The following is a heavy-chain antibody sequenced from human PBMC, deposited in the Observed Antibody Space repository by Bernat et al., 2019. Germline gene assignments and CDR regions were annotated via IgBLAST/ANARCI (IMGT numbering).Heavy chain of an antibody. Sequence: EVQLVESGGGLVQPGGSLRLSCAASGFTFSSYSMNWVRQAPGKGLEWVSYISSSSTIYYADSVKGRFTISRDNAKNSLYLQMNSLRAEDTAVYYCARDPPQYCSGGSCDNYWGQGTLVTVSS. J-gene: IGHJ4*02. V-gene: IGHV3-48*01. CDR3: ARDPPQYCSGGSCDNY. CDR1: GFTFSSYS. D-gene: IGHD2-15*01. CDR2: ISSSSTI.